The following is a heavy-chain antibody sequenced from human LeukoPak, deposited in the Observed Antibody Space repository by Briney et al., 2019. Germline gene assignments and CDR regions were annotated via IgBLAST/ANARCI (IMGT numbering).Heavy chain of an antibody. CDR2: IKQDGSEK. Sequence: GGSLRLSCAASGFTFSSYWMSWVRQAPGKGLEWVANIKQDGSEKYYVDSVKGRFTISRDNAKNSLYLQMNSLRAEDTAVYYCAKGMDIVVVPADGMDVWGQGTTVTVSS. V-gene: IGHV3-7*03. J-gene: IGHJ6*02. CDR3: AKGMDIVVVPADGMDV. D-gene: IGHD2-2*03. CDR1: GFTFSSYW.